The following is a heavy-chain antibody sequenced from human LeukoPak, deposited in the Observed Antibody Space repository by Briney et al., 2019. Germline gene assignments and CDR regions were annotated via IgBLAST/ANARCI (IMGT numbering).Heavy chain of an antibody. CDR2: INNDGSTT. J-gene: IGHJ4*02. CDR3: ARVSSSWHYFDY. V-gene: IGHV3-74*01. D-gene: IGHD6-13*01. CDR1: GFTFSNYW. Sequence: GGSLRLSCAASGFTFSNYWMHWVRQTPGKGLVWVSRINNDGSTTSYADSVKGRFTISRHNAKNSLYLQMNSLRVEDTAVYYCARVSSSWHYFDYWGQGTLVTVSS.